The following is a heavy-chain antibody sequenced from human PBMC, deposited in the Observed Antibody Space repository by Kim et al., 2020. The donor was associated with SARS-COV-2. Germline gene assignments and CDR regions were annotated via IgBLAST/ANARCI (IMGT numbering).Heavy chain of an antibody. CDR1: GASVSSDTYS. D-gene: IGHD5-18*01. J-gene: IGHJ3*01. V-gene: IGHV4-39*07. CDR3: ARDQAPRDTPIIWSIASDVFDV. Sequence: SETLSLTCSVSGASVSSDTYSWGWIRQPPGRGLEWIANIHYSGSTYYNPSLQSRVTISQDTSKNQFSLKLTSVTAADTAVYFCARDQAPRDTPIIWSIASDVFDVWGQGIMVTVSS. CDR2: IHYSGST.